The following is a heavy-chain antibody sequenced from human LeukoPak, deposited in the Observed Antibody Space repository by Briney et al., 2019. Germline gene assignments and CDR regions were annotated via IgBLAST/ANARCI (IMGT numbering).Heavy chain of an antibody. CDR1: GGSISSGGYY. J-gene: IGHJ6*03. CDR2: IYHSGST. CDR3: ARGDWNYDYYYYMDV. V-gene: IGHV4-30-2*01. D-gene: IGHD1-1*01. Sequence: SETLSLTCTVSGGSISSGGYYWSWIRQPPGKGLEWIGYIYHSGSTYYNPSLKSRVTISVDRSKNQFSLKLSSVTAADTAVYYCARGDWNYDYYYYMDVWGKGTTVTVSS.